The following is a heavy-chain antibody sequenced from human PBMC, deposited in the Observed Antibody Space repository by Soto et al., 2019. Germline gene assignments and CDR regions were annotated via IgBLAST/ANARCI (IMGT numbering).Heavy chain of an antibody. D-gene: IGHD1-7*01. J-gene: IGHJ5*02. V-gene: IGHV3-23*01. Sequence: EVQLLESGGGLVQPGGALRLSCAAAGFTFSSYAMSWGRQAPEKGLEWVSTISGSGGSTYYADSVKGRFTISRDNSKNTLYLQMNSLRAEDTAVYYCAKDRGATGTTVRFDPWGQGTLVTVSS. CDR1: GFTFSSYA. CDR3: AKDRGATGTTVRFDP. CDR2: ISGSGGST.